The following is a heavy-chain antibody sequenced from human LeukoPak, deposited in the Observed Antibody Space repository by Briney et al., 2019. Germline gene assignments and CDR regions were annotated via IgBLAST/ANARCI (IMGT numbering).Heavy chain of an antibody. V-gene: IGHV1-69*04. CDR1: GGTFSSYA. Sequence: SVKVSCKASGGTFSSYAISWVRQAPGQGLEWMGRIIPILGIANYAQKFQGRVTMTTDTSTSTAYMELRSLRSDDTAVYYCARDRGIAVAGTFDYWGQGTLVTVSS. D-gene: IGHD6-19*01. CDR3: ARDRGIAVAGTFDY. J-gene: IGHJ4*02. CDR2: IIPILGIA.